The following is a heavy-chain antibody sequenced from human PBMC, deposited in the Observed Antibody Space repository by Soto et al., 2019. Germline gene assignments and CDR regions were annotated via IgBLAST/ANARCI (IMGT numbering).Heavy chain of an antibody. CDR3: ARGIYGDYDYYYYYMDV. Sequence: SVKVSCKASGGTFSSYTISWVRQAPGQGLEWMGRIIPILGIANYAQKFQGRVTITADKSTSTAYMELSSLRSEDTAVYYCARGIYGDYDYYYYYMDVWGKGTTVIVSS. D-gene: IGHD4-17*01. CDR2: IIPILGIA. J-gene: IGHJ6*03. V-gene: IGHV1-69*02. CDR1: GGTFSSYT.